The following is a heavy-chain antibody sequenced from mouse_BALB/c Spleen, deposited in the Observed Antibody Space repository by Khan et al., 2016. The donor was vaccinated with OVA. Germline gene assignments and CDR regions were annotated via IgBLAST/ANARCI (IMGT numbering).Heavy chain of an antibody. CDR3: AXAYYGD. D-gene: IGHD2-10*01. CDR2: ILPGSGST. Sequence: QVQLQQSGTELMKPGASVKISCKASGYKFSNYWIEWVKQRPGHGLEWIGEILPGSGSTKYNDKFKDKATFTADTSSNTAYMQLNSLTSEDSAVYYCAXAYYGDCAQGTLVTVSA. CDR1: GYKFSNYW. J-gene: IGHJ3*01. V-gene: IGHV1-9*01.